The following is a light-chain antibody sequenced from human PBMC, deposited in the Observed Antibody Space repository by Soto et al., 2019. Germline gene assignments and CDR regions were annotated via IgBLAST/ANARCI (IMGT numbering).Light chain of an antibody. CDR1: GSDVGDYKY. CDR3: SAYTISSPLRV. V-gene: IGLV2-14*03. Sequence: QSALTQPASVSGSPGQSITISCTASGSDVGDYKYVSWYRQHPGEAPRLLVYDVTNRPSAVSNRFSGSKSGNTASLTISGLQAEDEAHYYCSAYTISSPLRVFGGGTKLTVL. CDR2: DVT. J-gene: IGLJ2*01.